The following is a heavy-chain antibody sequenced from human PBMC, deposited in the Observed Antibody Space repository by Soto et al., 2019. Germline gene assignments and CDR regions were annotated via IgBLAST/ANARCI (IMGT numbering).Heavy chain of an antibody. V-gene: IGHV3-21*01. J-gene: IGHJ3*02. CDR2: ISSSSSYI. Sequence: EVQLVESGGGLVKPGGSLRLSCAASGFTFSSYSMNWVRQAPGKGLEWVSSISSSSSYIYYADSVKGRFTISRDNAKNSLYLQMNSLRAEDTAVYYCARGFGSYYDIDDALDIWGQGTMVTVSS. CDR3: ARGFGSYYDIDDALDI. D-gene: IGHD3-9*01. CDR1: GFTFSSYS.